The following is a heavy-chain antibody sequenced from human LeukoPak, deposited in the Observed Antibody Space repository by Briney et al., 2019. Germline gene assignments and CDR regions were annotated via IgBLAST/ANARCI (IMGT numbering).Heavy chain of an antibody. D-gene: IGHD2-21*01. CDR3: NCCDGGHRGWAGYLDY. V-gene: IGHV3-64*01. CDR1: GFSISAYI. CDR2: IRSDGSST. J-gene: IGHJ4*02. Sequence: GQSLRLSCVASGFSISAYIMHWVRQAPGKGLEHVSAIRSDGSSTFYTNSVKGRFTISRDNSKSTLYLQMGSLRAENAAVYYWNCCDGGHRGWAGYLDYWGQGTLVTVSS.